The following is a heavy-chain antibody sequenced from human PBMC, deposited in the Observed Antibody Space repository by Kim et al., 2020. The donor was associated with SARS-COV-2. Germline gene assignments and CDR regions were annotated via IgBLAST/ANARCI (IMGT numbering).Heavy chain of an antibody. Sequence: SETLSLTCTVSGGSISSGGYYWSWIRQHPGKGLEWIGYIYYSGSTYYNPSLKSRVTISVDTSKNQFSLKLSSVTAADTAVYYCARRRGAARPFDYWGQGTLVTVSS. J-gene: IGHJ4*02. D-gene: IGHD6-6*01. CDR1: GGSISSGGYY. CDR2: IYYSGST. CDR3: ARRRGAARPFDY. V-gene: IGHV4-31*03.